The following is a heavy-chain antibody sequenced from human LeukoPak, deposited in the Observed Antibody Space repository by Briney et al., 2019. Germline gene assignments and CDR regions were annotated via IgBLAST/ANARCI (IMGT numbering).Heavy chain of an antibody. D-gene: IGHD2-2*01. J-gene: IGHJ4*02. Sequence: GGSLRLSCAASGFTFSSYSMNWVRQAPGKGLEWVSSISSSSSYIYYADSVKGRFTISRDNAKNSLYLQMNSLRAEDTAVYYCTSIAYCSSTSCYVWGQGTLVTVSS. CDR3: TSIAYCSSTSCYV. CDR2: ISSSSSYI. V-gene: IGHV3-21*01. CDR1: GFTFSSYS.